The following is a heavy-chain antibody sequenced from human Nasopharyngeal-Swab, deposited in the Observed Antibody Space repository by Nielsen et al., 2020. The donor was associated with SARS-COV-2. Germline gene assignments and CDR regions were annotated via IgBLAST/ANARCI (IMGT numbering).Heavy chain of an antibody. CDR1: GYSFTSYW. J-gene: IGHJ6*03. CDR3: ARQGAVAGYYYYYMDV. CDR2: IYPGDSDT. Sequence: GESLKISCKSSGYSFTSYWIGWVRQMPGKGLEWMGLIYPGDSDTRYSPSLQGHVTNPADKSISTAYLQWSSLKASDTAMYYCARQGAVAGYYYYYMDVWGKGTTVTVSS. V-gene: IGHV5-51*01. D-gene: IGHD6-19*01.